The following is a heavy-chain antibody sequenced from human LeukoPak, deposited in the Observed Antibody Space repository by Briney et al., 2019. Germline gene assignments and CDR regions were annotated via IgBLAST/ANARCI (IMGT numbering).Heavy chain of an antibody. V-gene: IGHV3-30-3*01. D-gene: IGHD3-22*01. CDR2: ISYDGSNK. J-gene: IGHJ4*02. CDR1: GFTFSSYG. Sequence: GGSLRLSCAASGFTFSSYGMHWVRQAPGKGLEWVAVISYDGSNKYYPDSVKGRFTISRDNSKNTLYRQMNSLRAEDTAVYYCARDFLHYYDNSGYTDYWGQGAVVTVSS. CDR3: ARDFLHYYDNSGYTDY.